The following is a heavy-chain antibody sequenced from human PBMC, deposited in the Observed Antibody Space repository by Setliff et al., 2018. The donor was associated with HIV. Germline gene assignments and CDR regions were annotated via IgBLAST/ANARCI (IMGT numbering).Heavy chain of an antibody. J-gene: IGHJ2*01. V-gene: IGHV4-39*01. CDR3: ARVRFNFDNVRCFDL. Sequence: SETLSLTCTVSGGSISRTSYYWGWIRQPPGKGLEWIGSISNSGSNYYSPSLKSRVTISVDTSKNQFSLKVNSVTAADTATYFCARVRFNFDNVRCFDLWGPGTLVTVSS. CDR2: ISNSGSN. D-gene: IGHD1-20*01. CDR1: GGSISRTSYY.